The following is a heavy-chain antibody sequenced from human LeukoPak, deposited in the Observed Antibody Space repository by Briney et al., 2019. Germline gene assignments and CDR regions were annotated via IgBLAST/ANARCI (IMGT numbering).Heavy chain of an antibody. V-gene: IGHV4-39*01. J-gene: IGHJ5*02. CDR3: ARHVGQTAQWFDP. Sequence: SETLSLTCTVSGGSISSSSYYWGWIRQPPGKRLEWIGSIYNSRSTYYNPSLKSRVTISADTSKKQFSLNLSSVTASDTAVYYCARHVGQTAQWFDPWGQGTLVTVSS. CDR2: IYNSRST. CDR1: GGSISSSSYY. D-gene: IGHD1-14*01.